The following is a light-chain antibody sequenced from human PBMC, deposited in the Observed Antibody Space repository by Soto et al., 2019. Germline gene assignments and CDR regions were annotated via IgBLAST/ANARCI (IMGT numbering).Light chain of an antibody. V-gene: IGKV3-20*01. CDR1: QSVSSSY. CDR3: QQYGSSPET. CDR2: GAS. J-gene: IGKJ1*01. Sequence: EIVLTQSPGTLSSSPGERATLSCRASQSVSSSYLSWYQQKPGQAPRLLIYGASSRATGIPDRFSGSGSGTDFTLTISRLEPDDFAVYYCQQYGSSPETFGQGTKVEIK.